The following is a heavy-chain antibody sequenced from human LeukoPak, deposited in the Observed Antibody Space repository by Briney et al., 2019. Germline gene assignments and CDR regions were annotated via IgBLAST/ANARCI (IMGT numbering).Heavy chain of an antibody. J-gene: IGHJ5*02. CDR1: GYTFTSYG. CDR2: IIPILGIA. Sequence: SVKVSCKASGYTFTSYGISWVRQAPGQGLEWMGRIIPILGIANYAQKFQGRVTITADKSTSTAYMELSSLRSEDTAVYYCARDLEGGSSVWFDPWGQGTLVTVSS. V-gene: IGHV1-69*04. D-gene: IGHD3-16*01. CDR3: ARDLEGGSSVWFDP.